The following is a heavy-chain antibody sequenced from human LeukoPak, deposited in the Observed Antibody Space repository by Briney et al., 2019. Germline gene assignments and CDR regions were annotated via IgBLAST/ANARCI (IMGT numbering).Heavy chain of an antibody. CDR3: ARVEGPTANTMYYDL. V-gene: IGHV3-48*01. CDR1: GFTFRNHG. CDR2: ISPRSETK. J-gene: IGHJ4*02. D-gene: IGHD4-11*01. Sequence: GGSLRLSCVASGFTFRNHGMIWVRQAPGKGLEWLSYISPRSETKNYADSVKDRFTISRDDAENSVYLHMNSLRAEDTAVYECARVEGPTANTMYYDLWGQGTLVTVSS.